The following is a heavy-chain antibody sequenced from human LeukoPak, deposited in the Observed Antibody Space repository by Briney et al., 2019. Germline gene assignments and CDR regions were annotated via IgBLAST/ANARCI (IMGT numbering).Heavy chain of an antibody. V-gene: IGHV1-2*02. CDR2: INPNIGGT. D-gene: IGHD3-9*01. J-gene: IGHJ4*02. CDR1: GYTFTDYY. CDR3: ARRYFDWLLDY. Sequence: ASVKVSCKTSGYTFTDYYIHWVRQAPGQGLEWMGWINPNIGGTYYAQKFRGRVAMTRDTSISTAYMDLSSLRSDDTAVYYCARRYFDWLLDYWGQGALVSVS.